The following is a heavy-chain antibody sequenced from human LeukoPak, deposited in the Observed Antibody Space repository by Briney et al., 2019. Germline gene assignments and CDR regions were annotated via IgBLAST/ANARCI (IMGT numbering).Heavy chain of an antibody. CDR2: VSYSGST. J-gene: IGHJ4*02. D-gene: IGHD6-19*01. CDR3: ARGRGGPGAAGRSGSDY. CDR1: GGSLSSTNYY. V-gene: IGHV4-39*07. Sequence: SETLSLTCTVSGGSLSSTNYYWGWIRQPPGKGLEWIGSVSYSGSTYYNPSLQDRITILVDTSKNQFSLRLTSVTAADTAVYYCARGRGGPGAAGRSGSDYWGQGTLVTVSS.